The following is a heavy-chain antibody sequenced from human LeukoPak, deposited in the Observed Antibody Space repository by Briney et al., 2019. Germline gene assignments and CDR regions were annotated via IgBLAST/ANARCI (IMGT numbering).Heavy chain of an antibody. V-gene: IGHV3-64*01. J-gene: IGHJ3*02. Sequence: PGGSLRLSCAASGFTFSSYAMHWVRQAPGKGLEYVSAISSNGGSTYYANSVKGRFTISRDNSKNTLYLQMGSLRAEDMAVYYCARDADAFDIWGQGTMVTVSS. CDR1: GFTFSSYA. CDR3: ARDADAFDI. CDR2: ISSNGGST.